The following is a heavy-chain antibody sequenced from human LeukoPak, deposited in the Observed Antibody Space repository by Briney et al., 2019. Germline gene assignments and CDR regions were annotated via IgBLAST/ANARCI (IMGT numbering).Heavy chain of an antibody. D-gene: IGHD6-13*01. V-gene: IGHV1-2*02. CDR2: INPNSGGT. Sequence: GASVKVSCKASGYTFTGYYMHWVRQAPGQGLEWMGWINPNSGGTNYAQKFQGRVTMTRDTSISTAYMELSRLRSDDTAVYYCARTKYSSSSVEDGMGVWGQGTTVTVSS. CDR1: GYTFTGYY. CDR3: ARTKYSSSSVEDGMGV. J-gene: IGHJ6*02.